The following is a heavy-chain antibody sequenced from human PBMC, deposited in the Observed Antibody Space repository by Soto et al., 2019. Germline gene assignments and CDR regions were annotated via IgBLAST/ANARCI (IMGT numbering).Heavy chain of an antibody. Sequence: SETLSLTCTVSGYSISSGYYWGWIRQPPGKGLEWIGSIYHSGSTYYNPSLKSRVTISVDTSKNQFSLKLSSVTAADTAVYYCARDSSSWFDYWGQGTLVTVSS. V-gene: IGHV4-38-2*02. CDR3: ARDSSSWFDY. D-gene: IGHD6-13*01. CDR2: IYHSGST. CDR1: GYSISSGYY. J-gene: IGHJ4*02.